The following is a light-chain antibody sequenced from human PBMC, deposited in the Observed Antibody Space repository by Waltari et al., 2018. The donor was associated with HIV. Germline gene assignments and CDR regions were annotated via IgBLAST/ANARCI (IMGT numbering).Light chain of an antibody. V-gene: IGKV4-1*01. J-gene: IGKJ1*01. Sequence: DIVLTQSPDSLAVSLGERATMNCKYSQKILFSSTNKNYLSWYQQRPGQPPRLLIYWASSRESGVPERFTGSGSGTNFTLNISRLQADDVAVYFCQQYYSTPRTFGQGTKV. CDR3: QQYYSTPRT. CDR1: QKILFSSTNKNY. CDR2: WAS.